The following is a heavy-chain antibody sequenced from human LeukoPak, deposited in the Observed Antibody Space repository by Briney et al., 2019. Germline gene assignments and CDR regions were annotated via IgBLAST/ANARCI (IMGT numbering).Heavy chain of an antibody. CDR1: GGSIDSYY. Sequence: SETLSLTCTISGGSIDSYYWSWIRQPPGKGLEWIGYIYYSGTTNYNPSLKSRVTISVDTSKNQFSLKLSSVTAADTAVYYCARGVYIAAAQYGYWGQGTLSPSPQ. J-gene: IGHJ4*02. V-gene: IGHV4-59*01. D-gene: IGHD6-13*01. CDR3: ARGVYIAAAQYGY. CDR2: IYYSGTT.